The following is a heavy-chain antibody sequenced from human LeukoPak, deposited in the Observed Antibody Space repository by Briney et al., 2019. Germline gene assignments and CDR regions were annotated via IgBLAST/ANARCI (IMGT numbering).Heavy chain of an antibody. V-gene: IGHV3-30*03. J-gene: IGHJ4*02. D-gene: IGHD1-26*01. CDR3: ATERGLFSGSYYALFDQ. CDR1: GFTFSTYG. CDR2: ISYDGTQT. Sequence: GRSLRLSCAASGFTFSTYGMHWVRQAPGKGLEWVADISYDGTQTYHADSVKGRFTISRDNSKNTVYLQMNRLRAEDTAVYYCATERGLFSGSYYALFDQGGQGTLVTVSS.